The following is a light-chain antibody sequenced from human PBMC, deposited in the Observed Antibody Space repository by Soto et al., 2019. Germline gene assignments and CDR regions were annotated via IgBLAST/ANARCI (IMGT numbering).Light chain of an antibody. V-gene: IGKV1-33*01. CDR3: QQYDSLPFT. Sequence: DIQMTQSPSSLSASVGDRVTITCQASQDISNYLNWYQQKPGKAPKLLIYDASNLETGDSSRVSGSGSGTDFTLTINSLQPEDIATYYCQQYDSLPFTFGGGAKVEIK. CDR1: QDISNY. J-gene: IGKJ4*01. CDR2: DAS.